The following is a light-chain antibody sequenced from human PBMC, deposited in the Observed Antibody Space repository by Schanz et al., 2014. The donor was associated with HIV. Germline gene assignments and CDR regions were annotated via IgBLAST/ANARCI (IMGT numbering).Light chain of an antibody. Sequence: QSVLTQPASASGSPGQSVTISCTGTSSDVGGYNYVSWYQQHPGKAPKLMIYEVTKRPSGISNRFSGSKSGNTASLTVSGLQAEDEADYYCSSYAGSNNYVFGTGTKLTVL. V-gene: IGLV2-8*01. J-gene: IGLJ1*01. CDR3: SSYAGSNNYV. CDR2: EVT. CDR1: SSDVGGYNY.